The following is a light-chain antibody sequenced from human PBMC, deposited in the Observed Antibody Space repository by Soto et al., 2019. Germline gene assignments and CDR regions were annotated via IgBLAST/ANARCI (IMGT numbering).Light chain of an antibody. CDR2: LGS. CDR1: QSLLHINGYNY. V-gene: IGKV2-28*01. CDR3: MQALQTPVT. J-gene: IGKJ4*01. Sequence: DIVMTQSPLSLPVTPGEPASISCWSSQSLLHINGYNYLNWYLQKPGQSPQLLIYLGSNRASGVPDRFSGSGSGTDFTLKISRVEAEDVGVYYCMQALQTPVTFGGGTKVEIK.